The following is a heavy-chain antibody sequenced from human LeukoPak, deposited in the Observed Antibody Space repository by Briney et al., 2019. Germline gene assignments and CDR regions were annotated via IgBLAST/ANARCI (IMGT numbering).Heavy chain of an antibody. V-gene: IGHV4-61*02. D-gene: IGHD3-3*01. Sequence: SETLSLTCTVSGGSISSSSYYWGWIRQPAGKGLEWIGRIYTSGSTNYNPSLKSRVTISVDTSKNQFSLKLSSVTAADTAVYYCARVPLRFPYYGMDVWGQGTTVTVS. CDR1: GGSISSSSYY. CDR3: ARVPLRFPYYGMDV. CDR2: IYTSGST. J-gene: IGHJ6*02.